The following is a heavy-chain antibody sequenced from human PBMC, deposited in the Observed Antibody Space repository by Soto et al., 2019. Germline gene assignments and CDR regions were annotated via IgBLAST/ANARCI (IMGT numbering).Heavy chain of an antibody. CDR2: ISGDNGQT. J-gene: IGHJ6*02. V-gene: IGHV1-18*01. Sequence: QVQVVQSGPEVKKPGASVMVSCKASGYTFTSYGISLVRQAPVQGLEGMGWISGDNGQTTYGQKFRGRVTITTDTSTSTAYMELRSLRYDDTGVYYCARDGRKQLWVEVLGAMDVWGQGTTVTVSS. D-gene: IGHD5-18*01. CDR3: ARDGRKQLWVEVLGAMDV. CDR1: GYTFTSYG.